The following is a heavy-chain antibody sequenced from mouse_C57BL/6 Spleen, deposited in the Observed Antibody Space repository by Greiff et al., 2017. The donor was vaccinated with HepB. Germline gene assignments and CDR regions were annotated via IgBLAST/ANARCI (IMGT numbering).Heavy chain of an antibody. CDR1: GYTFTSYT. CDR3: AREDSSGYEDLAY. V-gene: IGHV1-4*01. Sequence: QVQLQQSGAELARPGASVKMSCKASGYTFTSYTMHWVKQRPGQGLEWIGYINPSGGYTEYNQKFKDKATLTADKSSSTAYMQLSSLTSEDSAVYYCAREDSSGYEDLAYWGQGTLVTVSA. CDR2: INPSGGYT. J-gene: IGHJ3*01. D-gene: IGHD3-2*02.